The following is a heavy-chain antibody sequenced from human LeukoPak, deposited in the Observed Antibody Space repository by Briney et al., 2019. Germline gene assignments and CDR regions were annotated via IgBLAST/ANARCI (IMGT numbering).Heavy chain of an antibody. CDR2: ISAYNGNT. CDR3: ARARPDVQLWFYDY. Sequence: GPVKVSRKASGYTLRSYGITWVRQAPGQGLEWMGWISAYNGNTKYPQKLQGRVTMTTDTSTSTAYMEMRSLRSDDTAVYYCARARPDVQLWFYDYWGQGTLVTVSS. V-gene: IGHV1-18*01. CDR1: GYTLRSYG. J-gene: IGHJ4*02. D-gene: IGHD5-18*01.